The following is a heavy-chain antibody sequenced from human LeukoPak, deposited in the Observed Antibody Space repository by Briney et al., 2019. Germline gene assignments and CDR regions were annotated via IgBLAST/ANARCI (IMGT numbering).Heavy chain of an antibody. D-gene: IGHD4-17*01. CDR1: GYSFSSYW. V-gene: IGHV5-51*01. Sequence: GESLKISCKGSGYSFSSYWIGWVRQMPGKGLERMGIIYPGDSDTRYSPSFQGQVTISADKSISTAYLQWSSLRASDTAMYYCVRPVNYGDHGDYWGHGTLVTVSS. J-gene: IGHJ4*01. CDR2: IYPGDSDT. CDR3: VRPVNYGDHGDY.